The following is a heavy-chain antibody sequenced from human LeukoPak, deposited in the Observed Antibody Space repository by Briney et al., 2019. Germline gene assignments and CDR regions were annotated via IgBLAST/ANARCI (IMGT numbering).Heavy chain of an antibody. CDR2: IYLGDSDA. D-gene: IGHD6-19*01. CDR3: ARRVVAGDYFFDY. V-gene: IGHV5-51*01. Sequence: GESLKISCKASGYTFITYWIAWVRQVPGKGLEWMGIIYLGDSDARYSPSFQGQVTISVDKSIDTAYLQWNSLEASDTAMYYCARRVVAGDYFFDYWGQGTLVTVSS. CDR1: GYTFITYW. J-gene: IGHJ4*02.